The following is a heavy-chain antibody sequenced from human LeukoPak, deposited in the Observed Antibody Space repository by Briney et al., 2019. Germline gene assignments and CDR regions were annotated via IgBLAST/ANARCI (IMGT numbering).Heavy chain of an antibody. J-gene: IGHJ4*02. Sequence: GGSLRLSCAASGFTFSSYSMHWVRQAPGKGLELVAVISYDGSNKYYADSVKGRFTISRDNSKNTLCLQMNSLRAEDTAVYYCARPFCSSTSCPPDYWGQGTLVTVSS. D-gene: IGHD2-2*01. CDR2: ISYDGSNK. V-gene: IGHV3-30*03. CDR3: ARPFCSSTSCPPDY. CDR1: GFTFSSYS.